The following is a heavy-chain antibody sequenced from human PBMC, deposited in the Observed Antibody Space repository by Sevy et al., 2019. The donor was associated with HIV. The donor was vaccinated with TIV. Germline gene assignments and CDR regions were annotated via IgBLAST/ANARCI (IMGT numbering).Heavy chain of an antibody. CDR3: VRDDRDGYFDY. J-gene: IGHJ4*02. V-gene: IGHV1-2*02. CDR2: INPDSGGP. Sequence: GASVKVSCKASGYTFTGYYMHWVRQAPGQGLEWMGWINPDSGGPNYAPKFQGRVTLTRDTSISTAYMELSRLKSDDTAAYYCVRDDRDGYFDYWGLGTLVTVSS. CDR1: GYTFTGYY.